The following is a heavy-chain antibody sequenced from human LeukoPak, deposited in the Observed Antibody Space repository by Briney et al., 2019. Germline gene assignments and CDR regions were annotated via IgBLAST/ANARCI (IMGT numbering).Heavy chain of an antibody. D-gene: IGHD6-19*01. CDR3: AKDRGSGRPHVFDI. Sequence: PGGSLRLSCAVSGFTFDDYGMSWVRQAPGKGLEWVAGINWNGGTTAYADSVKGRFTISRDNARNSLYVQMNSLRAGDTALYYCAKDRGSGRPHVFDIWGQGTMVTVSS. CDR2: INWNGGTT. CDR1: GFTFDDYG. J-gene: IGHJ3*02. V-gene: IGHV3-20*04.